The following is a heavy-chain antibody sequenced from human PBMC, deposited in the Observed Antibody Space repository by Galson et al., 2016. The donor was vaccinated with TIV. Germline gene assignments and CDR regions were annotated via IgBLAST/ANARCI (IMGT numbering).Heavy chain of an antibody. CDR3: ARGRTYFNSYMDV. V-gene: IGHV1-69*05. D-gene: IGHD3-9*01. CDR2: IIAIFGTT. Sequence: SVKVSCKASGGIFNSYGISWVRQAPGQGLEWMGGIIAIFGTTNYAQKLQGRVTITTDEPTSTVYMELSSLRSDDTAVYYCARGRTYFNSYMDVWGKGTTVTVSS. CDR1: GGIFNSYG. J-gene: IGHJ6*03.